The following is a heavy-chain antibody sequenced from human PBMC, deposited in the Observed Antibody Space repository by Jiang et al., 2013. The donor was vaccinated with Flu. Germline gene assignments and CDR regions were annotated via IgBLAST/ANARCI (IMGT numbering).Heavy chain of an antibody. Sequence: LLKPSETLSLICTVSGGSISSSSDYWGWIRQPPGKGLEWIGIIYYSGRTYYNPSLKSRVTISVDTSKNHFSLKLSSVTAADTAVYYCARVGDWQVVVAATGWFAPWGQGNLVTVSS. CDR1: GGSISSSSDY. V-gene: IGHV4-39*07. D-gene: IGHD3-22*01. CDR2: IYYSGRT. CDR3: ARVGDWQVVVAATGWFAP. J-gene: IGHJ5*02.